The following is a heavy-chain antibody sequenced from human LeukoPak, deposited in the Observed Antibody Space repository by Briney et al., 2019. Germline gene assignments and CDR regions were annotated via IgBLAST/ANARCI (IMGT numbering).Heavy chain of an antibody. CDR2: IYYNGNT. CDR3: AAKLRPDDAFNM. Sequence: SETLSLTCSVSGDSVSTYYLNWIRQPPGKGLEWIGYIYYNGNTKWNSSFKSRVTISVDTSKNQFSLNLSSVTAADTAVYYCAAKLRPDDAFNMWGQGTMVTVSS. J-gene: IGHJ3*02. CDR1: GDSVSTYY. D-gene: IGHD1-1*01. V-gene: IGHV4-59*02.